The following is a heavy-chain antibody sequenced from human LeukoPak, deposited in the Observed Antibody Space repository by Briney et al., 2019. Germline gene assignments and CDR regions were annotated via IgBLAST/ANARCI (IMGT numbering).Heavy chain of an antibody. D-gene: IGHD3-22*01. V-gene: IGHV5-10-1*01. CDR3: ASGDYDSSGYLAFDY. CDR1: GYSFTSYW. CDR2: IDPSDSYT. J-gene: IGHJ4*02. Sequence: GESQKISCKGSGYSFTSYWISWVRQMPGKGLEWMGRIDPSDSYTNYSPSFQGHVTISADKSISTAYLQWSSLKASDTAMYYCASGDYDSSGYLAFDYWGQGTLVTVSS.